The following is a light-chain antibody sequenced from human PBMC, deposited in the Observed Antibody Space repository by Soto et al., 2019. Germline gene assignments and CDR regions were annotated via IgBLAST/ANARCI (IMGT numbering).Light chain of an antibody. V-gene: IGKV1-8*01. CDR2: AAS. J-gene: IGKJ5*01. Sequence: AIRMTQSPSSFSASTGDRVTITCRASQGISSYLAWYQQKPGKAPKLLIYAASTLQSGVPSRFSGSGSGTDFTLTISSLEPEDFAVYYCQQYSNWPPITFGQGTRLEIK. CDR3: QQYSNWPPIT. CDR1: QGISSY.